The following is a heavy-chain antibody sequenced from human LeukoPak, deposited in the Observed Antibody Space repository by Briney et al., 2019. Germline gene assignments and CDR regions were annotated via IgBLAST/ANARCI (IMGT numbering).Heavy chain of an antibody. Sequence: GGSLRLSCAAFGFTFSNYVLHWVRQAPGKGLEWAAVISYDGSNQYYADSVKGRFTISRDNSKNTLYLQVNSLRAEDTAVYYCARARGGTSLDYWGQGTLVTVSS. CDR2: ISYDGSNQ. CDR1: GFTFSNYV. CDR3: ARARGGTSLDY. J-gene: IGHJ4*02. V-gene: IGHV3-30-3*01. D-gene: IGHD3-10*01.